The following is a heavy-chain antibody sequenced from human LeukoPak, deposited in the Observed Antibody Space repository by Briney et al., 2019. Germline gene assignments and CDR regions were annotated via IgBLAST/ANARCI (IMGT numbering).Heavy chain of an antibody. D-gene: IGHD3-22*01. V-gene: IGHV3-23*01. CDR2: ISGSGGST. J-gene: IGHJ6*02. CDR3: AIGRRYYYDSSGYPPPINYYYGMDV. Sequence: GGSLRLACAASGFTFSSFAMSWVRQAPGKVLEWVSAISGSGGSTYYADSVKGRFTIYRDNSKNTLYMQMNSLRAADTAVYYCAIGRRYYYDSSGYPPPINYYYGMDVWGQGTTVTVSS. CDR1: GFTFSSFA.